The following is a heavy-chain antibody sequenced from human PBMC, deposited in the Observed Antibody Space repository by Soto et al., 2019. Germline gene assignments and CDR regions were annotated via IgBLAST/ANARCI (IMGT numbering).Heavy chain of an antibody. Sequence: QVQLVQSGAEVKKPGSSVKVSCKASGGTFSSYTISWVRQAPGQGLEWMGRIIPILGIANYAQKFQGRVTITADKSTSTAYMELSSLRSEDTAVYYCATDQDIVVVPAAISFFYYYYGMDVWGQGTTVTVSS. D-gene: IGHD2-2*01. CDR3: ATDQDIVVVPAAISFFYYYYGMDV. J-gene: IGHJ6*02. CDR2: IIPILGIA. V-gene: IGHV1-69*02. CDR1: GGTFSSYT.